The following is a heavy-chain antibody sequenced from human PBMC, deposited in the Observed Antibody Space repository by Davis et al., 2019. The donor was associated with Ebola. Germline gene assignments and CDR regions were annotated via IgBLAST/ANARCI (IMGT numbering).Heavy chain of an antibody. J-gene: IGHJ4*02. V-gene: IGHV3-7*01. CDR3: ARDAAFVFDY. Sequence: GESLKISCTVSGITLSSYWMNWVRQAPGKGLEWVANIKQDGSETYYVDSVKGRFTISRDNAKNSLFLQMNGLTVDDTAVYYCARDAAFVFDYWGQGILVTVSS. CDR1: GITLSSYW. CDR2: IKQDGSET. D-gene: IGHD3-10*01.